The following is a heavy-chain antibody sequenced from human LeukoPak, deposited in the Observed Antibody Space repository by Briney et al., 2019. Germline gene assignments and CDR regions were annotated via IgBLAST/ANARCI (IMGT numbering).Heavy chain of an antibody. CDR2: IRYDGSNR. Sequence: GGSLRLSCAASGFTFSSYGMHWVRQAPGKGLEWVAFIRYDGSNRYYADSVKGRFTISRDNSKNTLYLQMNSLRAEDTAVYYCAKDGGYYYGMDVWGQGTTVTVSS. V-gene: IGHV3-30*02. CDR3: AKDGGYYYGMDV. CDR1: GFTFSSYG. J-gene: IGHJ6*02.